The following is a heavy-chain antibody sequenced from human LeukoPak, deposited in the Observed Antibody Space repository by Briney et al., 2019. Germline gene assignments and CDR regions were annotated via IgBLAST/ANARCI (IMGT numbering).Heavy chain of an antibody. V-gene: IGHV3-23*01. Sequence: PGGSLRLSCAASGFTFSSYAMSWVRQAPGKGLEWVSSISGSGGSTYHADSVKGRFTISRDNSKNTLYLQMNSLRAEDTAVYYCAKEREITMIVVAYNWFDPWGQGTLVTVSS. J-gene: IGHJ5*02. CDR2: ISGSGGST. D-gene: IGHD3-22*01. CDR3: AKEREITMIVVAYNWFDP. CDR1: GFTFSSYA.